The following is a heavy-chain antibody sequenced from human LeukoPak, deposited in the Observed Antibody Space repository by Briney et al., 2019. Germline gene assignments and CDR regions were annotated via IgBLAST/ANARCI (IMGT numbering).Heavy chain of an antibody. V-gene: IGHV1-69*05. CDR2: IIPMFGTA. CDR1: GGTFSTYA. CDR3: ARTPQHSYYYYNMDV. J-gene: IGHJ6*03. D-gene: IGHD5-18*01. Sequence: SLKLSCKASGGTFSTYAIPCVRQPPRQRLDWTAAIIPMFGTANEAQKFQDRVTITTDASTSTVYMELTSLRSEDTAVYYCARTPQHSYYYYNMDVWGKGTTVTVAS.